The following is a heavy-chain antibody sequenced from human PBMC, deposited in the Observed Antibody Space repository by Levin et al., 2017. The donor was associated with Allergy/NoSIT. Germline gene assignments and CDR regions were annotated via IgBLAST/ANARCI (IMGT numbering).Heavy chain of an antibody. CDR3: ARVIFRQQLVGSVDY. CDR1: GGSFSGYY. V-gene: IGHV4-34*01. J-gene: IGHJ4*02. CDR2: INHSGST. D-gene: IGHD6-13*01. Sequence: SETLSLTCAVYGGSFSGYYWSWIRQPPGKGLEWIGEINHSGSTNYNPSLKSRVTISVDTSKNQFSLKLSSVTAADTAVYYCARVIFRQQLVGSVDYWGQGTLVTVSS.